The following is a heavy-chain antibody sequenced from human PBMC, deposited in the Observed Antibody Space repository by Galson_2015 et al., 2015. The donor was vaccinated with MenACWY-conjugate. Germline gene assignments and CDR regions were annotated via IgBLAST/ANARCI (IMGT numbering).Heavy chain of an antibody. Sequence: SLRLSCAASGFTFSSYWMHWVRQAPGKGLVWVSLMKSDGRSTTYADSVKGRFTISRDNAKNTLYLQMNSLRADDTAVYYCASWGLHTSGWYEADYWGQGTLVTVSS. CDR2: MKSDGRST. CDR3: ASWGLHTSGWYEADY. CDR1: GFTFSSYW. D-gene: IGHD6-19*01. J-gene: IGHJ4*02. V-gene: IGHV3-74*01.